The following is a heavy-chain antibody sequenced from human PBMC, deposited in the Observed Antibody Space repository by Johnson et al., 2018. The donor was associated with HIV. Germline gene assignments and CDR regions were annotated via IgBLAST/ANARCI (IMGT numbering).Heavy chain of an antibody. D-gene: IGHD6-13*01. CDR1: GFAFSNFG. J-gene: IGHJ3*02. V-gene: IGHV3-30*18. CDR3: AKDKAAAAASDAFDI. Sequence: QVQLVESGGGVVQPGRSLRLSCAASGFAFSNFGMHWVRQAPGKGLEWVAVTSYDGSNKYYADSVKGRFTISRDNSKNTLYLQMNSLRAEDTAVYYCAKDKAAAAASDAFDIWGQGTMVTVSS. CDR2: TSYDGSNK.